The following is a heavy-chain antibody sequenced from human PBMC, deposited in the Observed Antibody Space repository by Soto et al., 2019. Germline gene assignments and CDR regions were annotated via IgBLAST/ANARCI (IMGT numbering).Heavy chain of an antibody. D-gene: IGHD3-22*01. CDR2: TNDDGSRT. V-gene: IGHV3-74*01. CDR1: VFTVTNYW. Sequence: GSLRLSCAASVFTVTNYWMHWVRQVPGEGLVWVSSTNDDGSRTWYAGSVRGRFAMSRDNARNTVYLQMNSLRAEDTAVYYCAKDGGNYYDSSGYYSRRRPHYYYGMDVWGQGTTVTVSS. J-gene: IGHJ6*02. CDR3: AKDGGNYYDSSGYYSRRRPHYYYGMDV.